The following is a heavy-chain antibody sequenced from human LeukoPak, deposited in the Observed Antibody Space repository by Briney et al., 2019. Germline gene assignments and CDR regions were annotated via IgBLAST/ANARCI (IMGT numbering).Heavy chain of an antibody. Sequence: ASVKISCKASGYTFTGYYMHWVRQAPGQGLEWMGWINPNSGGTNYAQKFQGRVTMTRDTSISTAHMELSRLRSDDTAVYYCARAEDIVATIFDYWGQGTLVTVSS. CDR3: ARAEDIVATIFDY. CDR1: GYTFTGYY. CDR2: INPNSGGT. V-gene: IGHV1-2*02. D-gene: IGHD5-12*01. J-gene: IGHJ4*02.